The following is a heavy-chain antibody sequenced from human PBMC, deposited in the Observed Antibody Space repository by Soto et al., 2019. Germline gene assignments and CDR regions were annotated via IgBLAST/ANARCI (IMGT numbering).Heavy chain of an antibody. J-gene: IGHJ4*02. V-gene: IGHV3-33*01. CDR3: ARVQRVYDSLGFDY. CDR1: GFTFSSYG. Sequence: QVQLVESGGGVVQPGRSLRLSCAASGFTFSSYGMHWVRQAPGKGLEWVAVIWYDGSNKYYADSVKGRFTISRDNSKNTLYLQMNSLRAEDTAVYYCARVQRVYDSLGFDYWGQGTLVTVSS. CDR2: IWYDGSNK. D-gene: IGHD3-22*01.